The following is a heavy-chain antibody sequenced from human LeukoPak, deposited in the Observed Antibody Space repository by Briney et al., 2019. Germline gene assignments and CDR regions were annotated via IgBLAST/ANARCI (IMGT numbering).Heavy chain of an antibody. D-gene: IGHD5-18*01. V-gene: IGHV3-21*01. CDR1: GFTFSSYS. CDR3: ARPPGDTAMALPIDY. Sequence: VGSLRLSCAASGFTFSSYSMNWVRQAPGKGLEWVSSTSSSSSYIYYADSVKGRFTISRDNAKNSLYLQMDSLRAEDTAVYYCARPPGDTAMALPIDYWGQGTLVTVSS. CDR2: TSSSSSYI. J-gene: IGHJ4*02.